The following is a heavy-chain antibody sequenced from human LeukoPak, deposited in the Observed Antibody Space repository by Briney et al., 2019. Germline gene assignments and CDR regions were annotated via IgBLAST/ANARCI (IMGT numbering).Heavy chain of an antibody. D-gene: IGHD2-2*01. V-gene: IGHV1-8*03. Sequence: ASVKVSCKASGGTFSSYAISWVRQATGQGLEWMGWMNPNSGNTGYAQKFQGRVTITRNTSISTAYMELSSLRSEDTAVYYCARGYCSSTSCYYYYYYYMDVWGKGTTVTVSS. J-gene: IGHJ6*03. CDR3: ARGYCSSTSCYYYYYYYMDV. CDR1: GGTFSSYA. CDR2: MNPNSGNT.